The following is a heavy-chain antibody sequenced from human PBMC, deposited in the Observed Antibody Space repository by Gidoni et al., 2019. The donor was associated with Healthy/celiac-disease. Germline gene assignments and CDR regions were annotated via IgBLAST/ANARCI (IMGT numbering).Heavy chain of an antibody. J-gene: IGHJ4*02. D-gene: IGHD2-15*01. CDR2: IIPIFGTA. V-gene: IGHV1-69*01. Sequence: QVQLVQSGAEVKKPGSSVKVYCKASGGTFSSYAISWVRQAPGQGLEWMGGIIPIFGTANYAQKFQGRVTITADESTSTAYMELSSLRSEDTAVYYCARDLWRTVVTPLLGYWGQGTLVTVSS. CDR1: GGTFSSYA. CDR3: ARDLWRTVVTPLLGY.